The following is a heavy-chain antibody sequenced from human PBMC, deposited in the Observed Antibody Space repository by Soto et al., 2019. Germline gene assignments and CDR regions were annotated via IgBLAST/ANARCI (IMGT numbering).Heavy chain of an antibody. CDR1: GGSISSGDYY. V-gene: IGHV4-30-4*01. CDR3: ARDNGVGP. D-gene: IGHD2-8*01. J-gene: IGHJ5*02. Sequence: QVQLQESGPGLVKPSQTLSLTCTVSGGSISSGDYYWGWIRQPPGKGLEWIGYIYDSGSTYYNSSXKSRVNITLDTSKNQFSLQLTSVTAADTDVYYCARDNGVGPWGQGTLVTVSS. CDR2: IYDSGST.